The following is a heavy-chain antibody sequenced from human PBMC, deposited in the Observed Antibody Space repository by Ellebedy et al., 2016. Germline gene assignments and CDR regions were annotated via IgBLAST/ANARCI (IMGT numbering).Heavy chain of an antibody. Sequence: ASVKVSCKASGGTFSSYAISWVRQAPGQGLEWMGGIIPIFGTANYAQKFQGRVTITRDTSASTAYMELSSLRSEDTAVYYCARDGGSYYDYFDYWGQGTLVTVSS. D-gene: IGHD1-26*01. CDR3: ARDGGSYYDYFDY. J-gene: IGHJ4*02. V-gene: IGHV1-69*05. CDR2: IIPIFGTA. CDR1: GGTFSSYA.